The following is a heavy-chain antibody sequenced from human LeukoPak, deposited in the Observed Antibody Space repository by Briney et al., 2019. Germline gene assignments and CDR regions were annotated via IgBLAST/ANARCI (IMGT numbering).Heavy chain of an antibody. CDR2: IRYDGSNK. CDR1: GFTFSSYG. V-gene: IGHV3-30*02. CDR3: ARDFSWTGGYFDY. D-gene: IGHD1-14*01. J-gene: IGHJ4*02. Sequence: GGSLRLSCAASGFTFSSYGMHWVRQAPGKGLEWVAFIRYDGSNKYYADSVKGRFTISRDNAKSSLYLQMNNLRAEDTAVYYCARDFSWTGGYFDYWGQGTLVTVSS.